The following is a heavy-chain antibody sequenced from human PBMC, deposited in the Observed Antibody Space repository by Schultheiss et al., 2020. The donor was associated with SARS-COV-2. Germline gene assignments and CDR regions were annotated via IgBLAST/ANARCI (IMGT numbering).Heavy chain of an antibody. Sequence: ASVKVSCKASGYTFTNYYIHWVRQAPGQGLEWMGWINPNSGGTNYAQKFQGRVTIAADESTSTVYLDLSSLRSDDTAMYYCARALLGGPGAAAHTWGQGTLVTVSS. CDR2: INPNSGGT. V-gene: IGHV1-2*02. CDR3: ARALLGGPGAAAHT. J-gene: IGHJ4*02. D-gene: IGHD3-16*01. CDR1: GYTFTNYY.